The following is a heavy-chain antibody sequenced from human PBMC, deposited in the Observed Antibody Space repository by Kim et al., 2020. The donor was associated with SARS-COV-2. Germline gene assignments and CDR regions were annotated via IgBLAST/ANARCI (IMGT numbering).Heavy chain of an antibody. CDR3: ARGAAKWLHYYYGMDV. CDR1: GFTFSSYA. D-gene: IGHD3-22*01. J-gene: IGHJ6*02. V-gene: IGHV3-30-3*01. Sequence: GGSLRLSCAASGFTFSSYALHWVRQAPGKGLEWVAVISYDGSNKYYADSVKGRFTISRDNSKNTLYLQMNSLRAEDTAVYYCARGAAKWLHYYYGMDVWGQGTTVTVSS. CDR2: ISYDGSNK.